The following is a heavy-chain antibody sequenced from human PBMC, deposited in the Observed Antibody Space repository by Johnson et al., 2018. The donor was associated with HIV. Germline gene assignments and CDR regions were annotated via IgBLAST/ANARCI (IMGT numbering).Heavy chain of an antibody. D-gene: IGHD1/OR15-1a*01. CDR2: INWNGVST. Sequence: VQLVESGGGLVQPGRSLRLSCEGFGFIFDDYDLSWVRQAPGKGLEWVSGINWNGVSTAYADSVKGRCTISRDNGKNSLYLQMNSLRAEDTAVYYCARGSVAGTYLHDAFDIWGQGTRVTVSS. CDR3: ARGSVAGTYLHDAFDI. J-gene: IGHJ3*02. CDR1: GFIFDDYD. V-gene: IGHV3-20*04.